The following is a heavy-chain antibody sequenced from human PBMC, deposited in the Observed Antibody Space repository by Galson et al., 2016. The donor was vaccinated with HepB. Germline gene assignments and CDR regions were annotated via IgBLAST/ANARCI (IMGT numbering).Heavy chain of an antibody. V-gene: IGHV4-4*02. CDR1: GDSITTNYW. D-gene: IGHD1-1*01. J-gene: IGHJ4*02. Sequence: ETLSLTCAVSGDSITTNYWWSWLRQSPGNGLEWIGEIYQTGTAHYDPSFTSRATISVDTSKNQISLRLNSVTAADTAVYYCARGTLGTTATMAFDSWGPGTLVSVSS. CDR3: ARGTLGTTATMAFDS. CDR2: IYQTGTA.